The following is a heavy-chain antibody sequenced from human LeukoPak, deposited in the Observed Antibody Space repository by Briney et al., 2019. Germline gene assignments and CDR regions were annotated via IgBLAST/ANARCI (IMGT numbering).Heavy chain of an antibody. CDR3: ARDPPGIAASVSGG. D-gene: IGHD6-13*01. J-gene: IGHJ4*02. CDR2: IYSGGTT. CDR1: GFTVSNNY. Sequence: GGSLRLSCKASGFTVSNNYMNWVRQAPGKGLEWGALIYSGGTTNYADSVKGRFTISRDNSKNTLYLQMTNVRVEDTAVYYCARDPPGIAASVSGGWGQGTLVTVSS. V-gene: IGHV3-53*01.